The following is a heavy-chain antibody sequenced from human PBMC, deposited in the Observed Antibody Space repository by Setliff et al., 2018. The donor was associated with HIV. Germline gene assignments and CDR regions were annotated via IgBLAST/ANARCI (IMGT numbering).Heavy chain of an antibody. CDR3: APQRSWYDGTHY. V-gene: IGHV3-21*01. CDR2: ISSSSSYI. Sequence: ETLRLSCAASGFTFSSYSMNWVRQAPGKGLEWVSSISSSSSYIYYADSVKGRFTISRDNAKNSLYLQMNSLRAEDTAVYYCAPQRSWYDGTHYWGQGTLVTVSS. J-gene: IGHJ4*02. CDR1: GFTFSSYS. D-gene: IGHD6-13*01.